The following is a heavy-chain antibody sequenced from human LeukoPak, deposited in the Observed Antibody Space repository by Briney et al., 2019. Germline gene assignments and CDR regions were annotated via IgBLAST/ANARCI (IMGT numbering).Heavy chain of an antibody. Sequence: GGSLRLSCAASGFTVSSNYMSWVRQAPGKGLEWVSVIYSGGSTYYADYVKGRFTISRDNSKNTLYLQMNSLRAEDTAVYYCAREPTTVVIRGWNYYFDYWGQGTLVTVSS. CDR3: AREPTTVVIRGWNYYFDY. D-gene: IGHD4-23*01. CDR2: IYSGGST. CDR1: GFTVSSNY. J-gene: IGHJ4*02. V-gene: IGHV3-66*02.